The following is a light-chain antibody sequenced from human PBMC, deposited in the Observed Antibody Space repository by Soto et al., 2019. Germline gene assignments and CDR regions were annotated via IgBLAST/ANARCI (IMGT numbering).Light chain of an antibody. Sequence: PGERDTLSCGAIQSVSSSYLVWYQQKPGQAPRLLIYGASSRAAGVPARFSGSGSGTDFSLTISSLEPEDFAIYYCQQRSIWPPWTFGQGTKVDIK. CDR3: QQRSIWPPWT. CDR2: GAS. V-gene: IGKV3D-20*02. CDR1: QSVSSSY. J-gene: IGKJ1*01.